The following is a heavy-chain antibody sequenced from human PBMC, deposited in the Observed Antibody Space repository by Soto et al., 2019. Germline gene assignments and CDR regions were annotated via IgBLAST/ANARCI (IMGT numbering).Heavy chain of an antibody. CDR2: INAGNGNT. V-gene: IGHV1-3*01. CDR1: GYTFTSYA. Sequence: GASVKVSCKASGYTFTSYAMHWVRQAPGQRLEWMGWINAGNGNTKYSQKFQGRVTITRDTSASTAYMELSSLRSEDTAVYYCARSDSSGWYGANWFDPWGQGTLVTVSS. J-gene: IGHJ5*02. D-gene: IGHD6-19*01. CDR3: ARSDSSGWYGANWFDP.